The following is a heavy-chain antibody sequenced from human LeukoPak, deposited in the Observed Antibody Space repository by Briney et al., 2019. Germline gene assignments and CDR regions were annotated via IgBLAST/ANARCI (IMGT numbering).Heavy chain of an antibody. CDR2: IIPILGIA. CDR1: GGTFSSYA. Sequence: GASVKVSCKASGGTFSSYAISWVRQAPGQGLEWMGRIIPILGIANYAQKFQGRVTITADKSTSTAYMELSSLRSEDAAVYYCARDLLTVTNSNPFDYWGQGTLVTVSS. D-gene: IGHD4-17*01. J-gene: IGHJ4*02. V-gene: IGHV1-69*04. CDR3: ARDLLTVTNSNPFDY.